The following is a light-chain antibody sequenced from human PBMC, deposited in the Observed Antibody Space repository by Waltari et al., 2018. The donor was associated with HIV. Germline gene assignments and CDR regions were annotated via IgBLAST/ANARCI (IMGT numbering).Light chain of an antibody. CDR3: LQRSSWPLT. V-gene: IGKV3-11*01. Sequence: EILLKQSPATLALSPGGRTTLFCWASQSVRSYLAWYQQKPDQAPRLLIYDTSNRATVIPARFSGSGSGTDFSLTISSLEPEDFAVYYCLQRSSWPLTIGQGTNVEFK. J-gene: IGKJ1*01. CDR1: QSVRSY. CDR2: DTS.